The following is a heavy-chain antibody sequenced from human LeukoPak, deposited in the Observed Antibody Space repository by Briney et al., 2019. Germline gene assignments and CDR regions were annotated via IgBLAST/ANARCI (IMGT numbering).Heavy chain of an antibody. V-gene: IGHV4-59*01. CDR1: GGSISSYY. CDR2: IYYSGST. Sequence: NPSETLSLTCTVSGGSISSYYWSWIRQPPAKGLEWIGYIYYSGSTNYNPSLKSRVTISVDTSKNQFSLKLSSVTAADTAVYYCARGWEQWLIPFDYWGQGTLVTVSS. J-gene: IGHJ4*02. D-gene: IGHD6-19*01. CDR3: ARGWEQWLIPFDY.